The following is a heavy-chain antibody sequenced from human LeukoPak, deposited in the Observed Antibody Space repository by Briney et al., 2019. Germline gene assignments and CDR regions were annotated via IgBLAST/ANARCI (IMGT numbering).Heavy chain of an antibody. D-gene: IGHD2-2*01. CDR1: GGSISSYY. V-gene: IGHV4-59*12. J-gene: IGHJ6*02. Sequence: SETLSLTCTVSGGSISSYYWSWIRQPPGKGLEWIGYIYYSGSTNYNPSLKSRVTMSIDTSKNQFSLKLSSLTAADTAVYYCARGCSSTSCWLRMDVWGQGTTVTVSS. CDR3: ARGCSSTSCWLRMDV. CDR2: IYYSGST.